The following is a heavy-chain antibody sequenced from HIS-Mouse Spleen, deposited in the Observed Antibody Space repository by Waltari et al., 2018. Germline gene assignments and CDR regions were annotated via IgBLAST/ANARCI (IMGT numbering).Heavy chain of an antibody. CDR3: ARRRSYFDY. CDR1: GFTFSSYA. J-gene: IGHJ4*02. V-gene: IGHV3-30-3*01. CDR2: ISYDGSNK. Sequence: QVQLVESGGGVVQPGRSLRLSCAASGFTFSSYAMHGVRQAPGKGLGWVAVISYDGSNKYYADSVKGRFTISRDNSKNTLYLQMNSLRAEDTAVYYCARRRSYFDYWGQGTLVTVSS.